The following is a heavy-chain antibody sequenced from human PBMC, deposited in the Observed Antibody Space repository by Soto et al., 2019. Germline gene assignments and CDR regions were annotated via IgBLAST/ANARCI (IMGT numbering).Heavy chain of an antibody. J-gene: IGHJ4*02. CDR3: VRGPDYEGYFDY. V-gene: IGHV1-69*12. Sequence: QVRLVQSGAEVKNTESSVKVSCEASGTTFSNFAIGWVRQAPGQGLEWMGGIILPFGTPNYAQKFQGRVTISADESMTTVYMELRGLRSGDTAVYYCVRGPDYEGYFDYWGQGTLVTVSS. CDR2: IILPFGTP. CDR1: GTTFSNFA. D-gene: IGHD3-22*01.